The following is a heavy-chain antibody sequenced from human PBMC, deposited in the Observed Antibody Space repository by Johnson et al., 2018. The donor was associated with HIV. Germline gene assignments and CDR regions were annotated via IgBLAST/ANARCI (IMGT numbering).Heavy chain of an antibody. V-gene: IGHV3-66*01. J-gene: IGHJ3*02. CDR3: AKAVGGYAFDI. D-gene: IGHD1-26*01. CDR1: GFTVSSNY. Sequence: VQLVESGGGVVQPGRSLRLSCAASGFTVSSNYMSWVRQAPGKGLEWVSIIYSGGNTYYADSVKGRFTISRDNAKNTLYLQMNSLRAEDTAVYYCAKAVGGYAFDIWGQGTMVTVSS. CDR2: IYSGGNT.